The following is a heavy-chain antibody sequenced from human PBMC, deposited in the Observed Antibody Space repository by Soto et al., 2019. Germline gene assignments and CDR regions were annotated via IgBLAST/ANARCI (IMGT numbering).Heavy chain of an antibody. D-gene: IGHD2-2*01. J-gene: IGHJ5*02. CDR2: IYYSGST. CDR1: GGSISSGDYY. Sequence: PSETLSLTCAVYGGSISSGDYYWSWIRQPPGKGLEWIGYIYYSGSTYYNPSLKSRVTISVDTSKNQFSLKLSSVTAADTAVYYCARATIVLVPAAMVSHWFDPWGQRTLVTVSS. V-gene: IGHV4-30-4*01. CDR3: ARATIVLVPAAMVSHWFDP.